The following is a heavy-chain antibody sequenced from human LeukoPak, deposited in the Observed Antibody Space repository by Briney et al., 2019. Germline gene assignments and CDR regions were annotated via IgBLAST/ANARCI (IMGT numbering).Heavy chain of an antibody. Sequence: GGSLRLSCAASGFTFSSNEMNGGRQAPGEGLEWVSYISSSVRTLYYADSVNGRFTISRDNARNSLSHQMNSLRAQETALYYFARGYCSSASCYAIGGYWGQGTLVTVSS. D-gene: IGHD2-2*01. CDR1: GFTFSSNE. J-gene: IGHJ4*02. V-gene: IGHV3-48*03. CDR3: ARGYCSSASCYAIGGY. CDR2: ISSSVRTL.